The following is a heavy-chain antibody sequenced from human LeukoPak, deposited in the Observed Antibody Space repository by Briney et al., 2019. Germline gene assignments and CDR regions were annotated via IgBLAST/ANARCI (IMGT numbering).Heavy chain of an antibody. V-gene: IGHV4-59*12. CDR3: ARGTNWNFDP. D-gene: IGHD1-1*01. CDR1: GGSISSYY. J-gene: IGHJ5*02. CDR2: IYYSGST. Sequence: PSETLSLTCTVSGGSISSYYWSWIRQPPGKGLEWIGYIYYSGSTNYNPSLKSRVTISVDTSKNQFSLQLNSVTPEDTAVYYCARGTNWNFDPWGQGTLVTVSS.